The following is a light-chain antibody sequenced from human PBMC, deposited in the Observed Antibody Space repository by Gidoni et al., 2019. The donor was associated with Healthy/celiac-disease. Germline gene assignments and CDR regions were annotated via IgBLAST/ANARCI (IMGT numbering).Light chain of an antibody. Sequence: QSGLTQPPSASGTPGQRVTIPCSGSSSNIGSNYVSWYQQLPGPAPKLLIYRTNQRPSGVPARFSGSKSGTSASLAISGLRSEDEADYYCAAWDDSLSGWVFGGGTKLTVL. V-gene: IGLV1-47*01. CDR1: SSNIGSNY. J-gene: IGLJ3*02. CDR2: RTN. CDR3: AAWDDSLSGWV.